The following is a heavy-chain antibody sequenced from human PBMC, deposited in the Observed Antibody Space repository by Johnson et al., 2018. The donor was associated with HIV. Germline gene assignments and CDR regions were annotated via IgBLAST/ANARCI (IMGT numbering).Heavy chain of an antibody. J-gene: IGHJ3*02. V-gene: IGHV3-11*04. CDR1: GFIFSDYY. D-gene: IGHD7-27*01. Sequence: QEQLVESGGGVVRPGGSLRLSCAASGFIFSDYYMSWIRQAPGKGLEWVSYISSSGSTIYYADSVKGRFTSSRDNSKNSLYLQMSSLRVEDTAVYYCARGSGVGAFDIWGQGTMVTVSS. CDR2: ISSSGSTI. CDR3: ARGSGVGAFDI.